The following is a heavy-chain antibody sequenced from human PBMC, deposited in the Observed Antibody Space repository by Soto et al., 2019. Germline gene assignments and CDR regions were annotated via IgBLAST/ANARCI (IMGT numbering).Heavy chain of an antibody. D-gene: IGHD2-15*01. V-gene: IGHV3-33*01. CDR3: AREGLGYCSGGSCYKRYMDV. CDR1: GFTFSSYG. CDR2: IWYDGSNK. J-gene: IGHJ6*03. Sequence: PGGSLRLSCAASGFTFSSYGMHWVRQAPGKGLEWVAVIWYDGSNKYYADSVKGRFTISRDNSKNTLYLQMNSLRAEDTAVYYCAREGLGYCSGGSCYKRYMDVWGKGTTVTVSS.